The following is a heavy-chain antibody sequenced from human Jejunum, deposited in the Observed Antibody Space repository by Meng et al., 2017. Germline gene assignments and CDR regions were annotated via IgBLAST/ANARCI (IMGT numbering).Heavy chain of an antibody. D-gene: IGHD5-24*01. V-gene: IGHV3-72*01. CDR3: TRAPGDGYFDS. CDR1: GFTFSDYY. Sequence: EVQWVGSGGGLVQPGGSLRLACAASGFTFSDYYMDWVRQAPGKGLEWVARIRNKANSFTTEYAASVKGRFTISRDESKNSLYLQMNSLTTEDTAIYYCTRAPGDGYFDSWGQGALVTVSS. J-gene: IGHJ4*02. CDR2: IRNKANSFTT.